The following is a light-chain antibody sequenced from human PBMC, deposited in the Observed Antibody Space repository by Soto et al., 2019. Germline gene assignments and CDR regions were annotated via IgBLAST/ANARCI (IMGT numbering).Light chain of an antibody. J-gene: IGKJ3*01. CDR3: KMYGKSHPGVN. CDR1: RTISSSY. Sequence: IVFTHSPCTLSLSPGERSTLSFRASRTISSSYLAWYQQKPGQAPRLLIYAASTRATDIPDRFSGSGSGTDFTLTIRRLEPEDFEVYYCKMYGKSHPGVNFGTGTXVEIK. CDR2: AAS. V-gene: IGKV3-20*01.